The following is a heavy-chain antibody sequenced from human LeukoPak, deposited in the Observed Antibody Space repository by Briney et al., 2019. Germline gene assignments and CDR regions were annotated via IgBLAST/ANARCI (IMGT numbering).Heavy chain of an antibody. CDR1: GFTFSSYA. Sequence: PGGSLRLSCAASGFTFSSYAMHWVRQAPGKGLEWVAVISYDGSNKYYADSVKGRFTISRDNSKNTLYLQMNSLRAEDTAVYYCARRGKEYSSSWAFDSWGQGTLVTVSS. CDR3: ARRGKEYSSSWAFDS. V-gene: IGHV3-30-3*01. CDR2: ISYDGSNK. J-gene: IGHJ4*02. D-gene: IGHD6-6*01.